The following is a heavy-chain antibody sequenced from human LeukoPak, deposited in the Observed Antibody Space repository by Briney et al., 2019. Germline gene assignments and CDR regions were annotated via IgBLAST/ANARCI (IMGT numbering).Heavy chain of an antibody. CDR1: GGSISSGGYY. V-gene: IGHV4-39*07. J-gene: IGHJ4*02. CDR3: ASRQWLALDY. D-gene: IGHD6-19*01. Sequence: SETLSLTCTVSGGSISSGGYYWSWVRQPPGKGLEWIGEIYHSGSTNYNPSLKSRVTISVDKSKNQFSLKLSSVTAADTAVYYCASRQWLALDYWGQGTLVTVSS. CDR2: IYHSGST.